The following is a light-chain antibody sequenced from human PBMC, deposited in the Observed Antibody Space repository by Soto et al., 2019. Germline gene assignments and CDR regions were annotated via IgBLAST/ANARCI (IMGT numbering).Light chain of an antibody. CDR2: GVT. CDR1: SSDIGAFNF. J-gene: IGLJ1*01. CDR3: SSFTNASTRI. V-gene: IGLV2-14*03. Sequence: QSALTQPASVSGSPGQSISIPCTGTSSDIGAFNFVSWYQQHPGKAPKVLIYGVTNRPSGVDYRFSGSKSGNTASLIISGLRPEDEADYYCSSFTNASTRIFGTGTKLTVL.